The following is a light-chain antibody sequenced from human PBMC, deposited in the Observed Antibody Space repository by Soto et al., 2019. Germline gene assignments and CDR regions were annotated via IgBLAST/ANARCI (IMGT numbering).Light chain of an antibody. J-gene: IGLJ1*01. V-gene: IGLV1-40*01. CDR3: QSYDSGTSGSLYV. CDR2: GNS. Sequence: QSVLTQPPSVSGAPGQRVTISCTGSSSNIGAGYDVHWYQQLPGTAPKLLIYGNSNRPSGVPDRFSGSKSGTSASLAITGLQAEDEADYYCQSYDSGTSGSLYVFGTGTKVTVL. CDR1: SSNIGAGYD.